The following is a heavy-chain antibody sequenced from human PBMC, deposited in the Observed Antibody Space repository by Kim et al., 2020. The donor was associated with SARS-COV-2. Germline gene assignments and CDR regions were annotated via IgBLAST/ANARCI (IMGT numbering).Heavy chain of an antibody. Sequence: KDGTTPLHADSVKGRFTISRDNSKNTLYLQMTGLRADDTGVYYCTRGPFWGQGTLVTVSS. J-gene: IGHJ4*02. V-gene: IGHV3-74*01. CDR2: KDGTTP. CDR3: TRGPF.